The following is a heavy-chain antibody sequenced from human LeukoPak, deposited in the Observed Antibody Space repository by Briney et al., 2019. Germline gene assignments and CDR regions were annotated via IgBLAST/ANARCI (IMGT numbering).Heavy chain of an antibody. J-gene: IGHJ4*02. CDR1: GYTFTSYA. CDR2: IIPIFGTA. Sequence: ASVKVSCKASGYTFTSYAISWVRQAPGQGLEWMGGIIPIFGTANYAQKFQGRVTITADESTSTAYMELSSLRSEDTAVYYCARGVGIQRWPPSFDYWGQGTLVTVSS. V-gene: IGHV1-69*13. D-gene: IGHD5-18*01. CDR3: ARGVGIQRWPPSFDY.